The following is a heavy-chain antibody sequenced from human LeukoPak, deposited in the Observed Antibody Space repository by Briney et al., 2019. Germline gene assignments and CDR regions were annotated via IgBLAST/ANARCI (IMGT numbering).Heavy chain of an antibody. Sequence: QPGGSLRLSCAASGFTLSSYWLHWVRQAPGKGLVWVSRISDADGSITDYADSVRGRFTISRDTAKNTLYLEMNSLGAEDTAVYYCARDPSGYSDYWGQGTLVTVSS. J-gene: IGHJ4*02. CDR3: ARDPSGYSDY. V-gene: IGHV3-74*01. CDR1: GFTLSSYW. D-gene: IGHD2-15*01. CDR2: ISDADGSIT.